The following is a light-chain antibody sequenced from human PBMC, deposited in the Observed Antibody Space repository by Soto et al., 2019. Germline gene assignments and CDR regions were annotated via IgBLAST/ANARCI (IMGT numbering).Light chain of an antibody. CDR3: CSYAGNYTWV. V-gene: IGLV2-11*01. CDR1: SSDVGGYNY. J-gene: IGLJ3*02. Sequence: QSVLTQPRSVSGSPGQSVTISCTGTSSDVGGYNYVSWYQQHPGKAPRLMIYDVTKRPSGVPDHFSGSKSGNTASLTISGLQAEDEADYYCCSYAGNYTWVFGGGTQLTVL. CDR2: DVT.